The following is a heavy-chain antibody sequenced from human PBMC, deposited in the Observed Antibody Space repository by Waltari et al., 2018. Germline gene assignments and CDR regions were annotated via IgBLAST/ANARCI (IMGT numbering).Heavy chain of an antibody. V-gene: IGHV4-39*01. CDR2: IYYSGST. J-gene: IGHJ6*02. CDR1: GGSISSSSYY. CDR3: ARHYPEDEDIVVVVAYGMDV. Sequence: QLQLQESGPGLVKPSETLSLTCTVSGGSISSSSYYWGWIRQPPGKGLEWCGSIYYSGSTDYNPSLKSRVTISVDTSKNQFSLKLSSVTAADTAVYYCARHYPEDEDIVVVVAYGMDVWGQGTTVTVSS. D-gene: IGHD2-15*01.